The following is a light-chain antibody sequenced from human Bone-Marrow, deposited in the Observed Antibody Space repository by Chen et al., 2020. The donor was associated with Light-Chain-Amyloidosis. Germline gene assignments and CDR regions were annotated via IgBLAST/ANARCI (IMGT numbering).Light chain of an antibody. CDR2: RDT. J-gene: IGLJ2*01. V-gene: IGLV3-25*03. CDR1: DLPTKY. CDR3: QSADSSGTYEVI. Sequence: SHELTQPPPVSVSPGQTARHTRPGDDLPTKYAYWYQQKPGLAPVLVIHRDTERPSGISERFSGSSSGTTATLTISGVQAEDEADYHCQSADSSGTYEVIFGGGTKLTVL.